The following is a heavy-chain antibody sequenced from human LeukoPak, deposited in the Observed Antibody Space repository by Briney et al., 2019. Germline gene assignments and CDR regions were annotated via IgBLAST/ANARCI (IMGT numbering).Heavy chain of an antibody. CDR2: INPNSGGT. CDR3: ARDPYGSGNRYYYMDV. CDR1: GYTFTGYY. V-gene: IGHV1-2*02. J-gene: IGHJ6*03. Sequence: ASVKVSCKASGYTFTGYYMHWVRQAPGQGLEWMGWINPNSGGTKYAQKFQGRVTMTRDTSISTAYMELSSLRSDDTALYYCARDPYGSGNRYYYMDVWGKGTTVTVSS. D-gene: IGHD3-10*01.